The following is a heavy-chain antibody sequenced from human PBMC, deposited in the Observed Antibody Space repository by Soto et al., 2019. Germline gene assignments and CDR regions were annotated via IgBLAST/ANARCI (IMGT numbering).Heavy chain of an antibody. D-gene: IGHD3-22*01. CDR3: ASTTYYYDSSGYYPDYYYYGMDV. CDR1: GFTFSSYS. CDR2: ISSSSSYI. J-gene: IGHJ6*02. Sequence: PGGSLRLSCAASGFTFSSYSMNWVRQAPGKGLEWVSSISSSSSYIYYADSVKGRFTISRDNAKNSLYLQMNSLRAEDTAVYYCASTTYYYDSSGYYPDYYYYGMDVWGQGTTVTVSS. V-gene: IGHV3-21*01.